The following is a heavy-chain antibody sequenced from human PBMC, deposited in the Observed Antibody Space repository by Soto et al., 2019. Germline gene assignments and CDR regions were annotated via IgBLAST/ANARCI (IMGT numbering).Heavy chain of an antibody. D-gene: IGHD3-3*01. CDR2: SFHDGTA. CDR1: GVTISSGNW. J-gene: IGHJ4*02. CDR3: ARLVYDTRLNFLYFDF. V-gene: IGHV4-4*01. Sequence: AETLSLTCAVSGVTISSGNWWTWVRQTPQRGLEYIGESFHDGTANYYPSFERRVAISVDTSKNQLYLKLTSVTAADTAIYFCARLVYDTRLNFLYFDFWGQGALVTVSS.